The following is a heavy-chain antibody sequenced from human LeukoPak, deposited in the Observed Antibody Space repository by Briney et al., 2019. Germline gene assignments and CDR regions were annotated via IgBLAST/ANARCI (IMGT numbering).Heavy chain of an antibody. Sequence: SSETLSLTCTVSGGSISSYYWSWIRQPPGKGLEWIGYIYYSGSTYYNPSLKSRVTISVDTSKNQFSLHLNSVTPEDTAVYYCARARGDSSGYWDYWGQGTLVTVSS. D-gene: IGHD3-22*01. V-gene: IGHV4-59*12. CDR3: ARARGDSSGYWDY. CDR1: GGSISSYY. J-gene: IGHJ4*02. CDR2: IYYSGST.